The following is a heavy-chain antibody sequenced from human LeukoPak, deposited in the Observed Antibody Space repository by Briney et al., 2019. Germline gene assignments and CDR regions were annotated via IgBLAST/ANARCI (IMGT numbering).Heavy chain of an antibody. D-gene: IGHD6-6*01. CDR1: GYTFTSYG. CDR2: ISAYNGNT. Sequence: ASVKVSCKASGYTFTSYGISWVRQAPGQGLEWMGWISAYNGNTNYAQKLQGRVTMTTDTSTSTAYMELRSLRSDDTAVYYCARVSLIREQLVYLRYYYYYMDVWGKGTTVTVSS. V-gene: IGHV1-18*01. J-gene: IGHJ6*03. CDR3: ARVSLIREQLVYLRYYYYYMDV.